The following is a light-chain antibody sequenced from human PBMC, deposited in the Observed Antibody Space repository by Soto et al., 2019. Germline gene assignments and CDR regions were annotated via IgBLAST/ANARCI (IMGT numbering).Light chain of an antibody. CDR3: QQYYSSPPT. V-gene: IGKV2-28*01. Sequence: DIVMTQSPLSLPVTPGEPASISCRSSQSLLHSNGYNYLDWYLQKPGQSPQLLIYLGSNRSSGVPDRFSGSGSGTHFTLTITSLQAEDVAVYYCQQYYSSPPTFGQGTKVDIK. CDR2: LGS. J-gene: IGKJ1*01. CDR1: QSLLHSNGYNY.